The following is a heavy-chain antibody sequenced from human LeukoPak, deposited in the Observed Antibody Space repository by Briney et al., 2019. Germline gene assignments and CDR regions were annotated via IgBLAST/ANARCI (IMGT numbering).Heavy chain of an antibody. Sequence: ASVKVSCKASGYTFTGYYMHWVRQAPGQGLEWMGCINPNSGGTNYAQKFQGRVTMTRDTSISTAYMELSRLRSDDTAVYYCARDDGGYEAYFDYWGQGTLVTVSS. J-gene: IGHJ4*02. D-gene: IGHD5-12*01. CDR3: ARDDGGYEAYFDY. CDR2: INPNSGGT. CDR1: GYTFTGYY. V-gene: IGHV1-2*02.